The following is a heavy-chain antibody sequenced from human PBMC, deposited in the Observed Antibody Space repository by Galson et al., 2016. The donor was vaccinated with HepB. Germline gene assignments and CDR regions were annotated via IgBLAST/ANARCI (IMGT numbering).Heavy chain of an antibody. Sequence: SVKVSCKASGYTFTGYYIHWVRQAPGQGLEWMGWINPNSGDTNYAQKFQGWVTMTRDTSISTAYMELSRLRSDDTAIYYCARAQAGNYYGKDVWGQGTTVTAAS. V-gene: IGHV1-2*04. CDR1: GYTFTGYY. CDR2: INPNSGDT. D-gene: IGHD6-25*01. CDR3: ARAQAGNYYGKDV. J-gene: IGHJ6*02.